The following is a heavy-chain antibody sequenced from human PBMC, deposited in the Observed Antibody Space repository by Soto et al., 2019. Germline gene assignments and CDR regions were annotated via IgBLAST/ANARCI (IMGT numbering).Heavy chain of an antibody. CDR3: AKDHLMTTVTTVGY. CDR2: ISYHGRDK. J-gene: IGHJ4*02. V-gene: IGHV3-30*18. D-gene: IGHD4-17*01. Sequence: QVQLVESGGGVVQPGRSLRLSCAASGFTFSNYGMHWVRQAPGKGLEWVAVISYHGRDKYYADSVKGRFTISRDNSKNTLYLEMNSLRAEDTAVYYCAKDHLMTTVTTVGYWGQGPLVTVSS. CDR1: GFTFSNYG.